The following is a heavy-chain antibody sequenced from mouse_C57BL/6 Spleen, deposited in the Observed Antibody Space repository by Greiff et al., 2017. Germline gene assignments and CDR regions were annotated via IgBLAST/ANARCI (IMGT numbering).Heavy chain of an antibody. CDR1: GYTFTSYW. V-gene: IGHV1-52*01. Sequence: QVQLQQPGAELVRPGSSVKLSCKASGYTFTSYWMHWVKQRPIQGLEWIGNIDPSDSETHYNQKFKDKATLTVDKSSSTAYMQLNSLTSEDSAVYYCARGGYGSSPRYFDYWGQGTTLTVSS. D-gene: IGHD1-1*01. J-gene: IGHJ2*01. CDR2: IDPSDSET. CDR3: ARGGYGSSPRYFDY.